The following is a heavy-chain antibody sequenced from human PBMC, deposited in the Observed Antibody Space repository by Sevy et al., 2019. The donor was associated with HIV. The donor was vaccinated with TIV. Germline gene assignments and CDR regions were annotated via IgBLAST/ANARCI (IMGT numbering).Heavy chain of an antibody. D-gene: IGHD3-16*01. V-gene: IGHV3-74*01. CDR3: VKDFGGPTDY. CDR2: MNEDGSVT. J-gene: IGHJ4*02. CDR1: GFSITSYW. Sequence: GGSLRLSCAGSGFSITSYWMHWVRQAPGKGLVWVSRMNEDGSVTNHADSVRGRFTIPRDNAKNTLYLQMNSLRVEDTAVYYCVKDFGGPTDYWGQGTLVTVSS.